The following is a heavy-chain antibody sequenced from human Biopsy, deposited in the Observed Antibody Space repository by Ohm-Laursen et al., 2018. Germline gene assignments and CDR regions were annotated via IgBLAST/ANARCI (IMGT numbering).Heavy chain of an antibody. V-gene: IGHV4-61*03. Sequence: TLTLTCTFSGFSLTTSGMCVSWIRQPPGKGLEWIGHISHTGYTSYKSSLKSRVTISLDTSRKHFSLRLTSLAAADTAVYYCARGSNEYGGLYFPHWGQGTLVTVSS. J-gene: IGHJ1*01. CDR3: ARGSNEYGGLYFPH. D-gene: IGHD4-23*01. CDR2: ISHTGYT. CDR1: GFSLTTSGMC.